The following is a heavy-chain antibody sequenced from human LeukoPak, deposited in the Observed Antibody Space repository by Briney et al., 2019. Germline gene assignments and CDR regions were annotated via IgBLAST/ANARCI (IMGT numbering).Heavy chain of an antibody. CDR3: AGQKDPRPIDY. CDR2: INPSSGGT. Sequence: GASVKVSCTASGYTFIPYYMHWVRQAPGQGLEWMGWINPSSGGTNYAQKFQRSATMTRDTSISTAYMELTELRSDDTAVYYCAGQKDPRPIDYWGQGTLITVSS. V-gene: IGHV1-2*02. J-gene: IGHJ4*02. CDR1: GYTFIPYY.